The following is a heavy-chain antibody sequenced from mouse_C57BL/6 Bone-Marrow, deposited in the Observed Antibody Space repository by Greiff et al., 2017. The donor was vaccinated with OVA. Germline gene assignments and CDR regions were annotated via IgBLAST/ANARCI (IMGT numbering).Heavy chain of an antibody. CDR3: ARELDYYVSSPYWYFDV. CDR2: IDPANGNT. D-gene: IGHD1-1*01. J-gene: IGHJ1*03. CDR1: GFNIKNTY. Sequence: EVQLQQSVAELVRPGASVKLSCTASGFNIKNTYMHWVKQRPEQGLEWIGRIDPANGNTKYAPKFQGKATITADTSSNTAYLQLSSLTSEDTAIYYCARELDYYVSSPYWYFDVWGTGTTVTVSS. V-gene: IGHV14-3*01.